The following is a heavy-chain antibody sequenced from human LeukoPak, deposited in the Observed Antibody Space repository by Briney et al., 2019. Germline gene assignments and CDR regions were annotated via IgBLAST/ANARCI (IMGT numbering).Heavy chain of an antibody. D-gene: IGHD3-3*01. V-gene: IGHV3-30-3*01. J-gene: IGHJ4*02. CDR1: GFTFSSYA. CDR3: ARDRLGYYDFWSGHIDC. Sequence: PGRSLRLSCAASGFTFSSYAMHWVRQAPGKGLEWVAVISYDGSDKYYADSVKGRFTISRDNSKNTLYLQMNSLRAEDTAVYYCARDRLGYYDFWSGHIDCWGQGTLVTVSS. CDR2: ISYDGSDK.